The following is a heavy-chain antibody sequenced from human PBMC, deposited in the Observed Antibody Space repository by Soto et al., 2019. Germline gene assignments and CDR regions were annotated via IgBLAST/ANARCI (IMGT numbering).Heavy chain of an antibody. J-gene: IGHJ4*02. CDR1: GFTFSSYA. V-gene: IGHV3-30-3*01. CDR3: ARRDY. Sequence: QVQLVESGGGVVQPGRSLRLSCAASGFTFSSYAMHWVRQAPGKGLEWVAVISYDGSNKYYADSVKGRFTISRDNSKNTLYLQMNSLRAEDTPVYYCARRDYWGQGTLVTVSS. CDR2: ISYDGSNK.